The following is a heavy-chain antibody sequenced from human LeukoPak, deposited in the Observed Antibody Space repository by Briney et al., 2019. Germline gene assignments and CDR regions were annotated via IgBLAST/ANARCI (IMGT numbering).Heavy chain of an antibody. D-gene: IGHD2-2*02. J-gene: IGHJ6*02. V-gene: IGHV4-61*05. CDR1: SDSISNSAYH. CDR2: IYYSGST. Sequence: SETLSLTCTVSSDSISNSAYHWGWIRQPPGKGLEWIGYIYYSGSTNYNPSLKSRVTISVDTSKNQFSLKLSSVTAADTAVYYCARLYCSSTSCYKNYYYGMDVWGQGTTVTVSS. CDR3: ARLYCSSTSCYKNYYYGMDV.